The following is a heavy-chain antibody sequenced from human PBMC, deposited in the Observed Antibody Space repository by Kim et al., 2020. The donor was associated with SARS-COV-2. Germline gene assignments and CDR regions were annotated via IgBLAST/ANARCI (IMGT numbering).Heavy chain of an antibody. CDR2: INHSGST. Sequence: SETLSLTCAVYGGSFSGYYWSWIRQPPGKGLEWIGEINHSGSTNYNPSLKSRVNISVDTSKNQFSLKLSSVTAADTAVYYCARALRKYCSGGSCHQYFQHWGQGTLVTVSS. CDR1: GGSFSGYY. D-gene: IGHD2-15*01. J-gene: IGHJ1*01. V-gene: IGHV4-34*01. CDR3: ARALRKYCSGGSCHQYFQH.